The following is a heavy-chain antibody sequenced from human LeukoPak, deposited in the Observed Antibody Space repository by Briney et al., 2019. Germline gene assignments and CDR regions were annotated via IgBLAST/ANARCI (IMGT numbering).Heavy chain of an antibody. V-gene: IGHV1-2*02. D-gene: IGHD1-26*01. Sequence: SVKASCKASGYTFTDYYMHWVRQAPGQGLELLGWINPNSDGTNYPQRLQGRVTMTRDTSISTAYMELSSLRSDDTAVYYCATMGAKAFDYWGQGSLVTVPS. CDR2: INPNSDGT. J-gene: IGHJ4*02. CDR3: ATMGAKAFDY. CDR1: GYTFTDYY.